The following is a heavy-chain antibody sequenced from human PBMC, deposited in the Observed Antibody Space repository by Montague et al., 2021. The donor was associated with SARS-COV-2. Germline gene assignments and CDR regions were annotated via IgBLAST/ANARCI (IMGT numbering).Heavy chain of an antibody. D-gene: IGHD2-21*01. CDR1: GGSMSGYN. CDR3: ARGINSAGSYYYHLDV. J-gene: IGHJ6*02. Sequence: SETLSLTCNVAGGSMSGYNWSWIRQPPGKGLRWIGSMYNSENTSYNPSLKSRVTISVDTSKKQFSLRLSSVTAADTAVYFCARGINSAGSYYYHLDVWGQGTTVTVSS. V-gene: IGHV4-59*01. CDR2: MYNSENT.